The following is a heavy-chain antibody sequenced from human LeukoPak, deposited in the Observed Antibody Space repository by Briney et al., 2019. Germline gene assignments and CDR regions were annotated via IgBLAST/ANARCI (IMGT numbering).Heavy chain of an antibody. D-gene: IGHD6-19*01. CDR3: ARDWGSGWYQDWYFDF. J-gene: IGHJ2*01. V-gene: IGHV4-39*07. Sequence: SETLSLTCTVSGGSISSSSYYWGWIRQPPGKGLEWIGSIYHSGSTYYNPSLKSRVTISVDTSKNQFSLKLSSVTAADTAVYYCARDWGSGWYQDWYFDFWGRGTLVTVSS. CDR2: IYHSGST. CDR1: GGSISSSSYY.